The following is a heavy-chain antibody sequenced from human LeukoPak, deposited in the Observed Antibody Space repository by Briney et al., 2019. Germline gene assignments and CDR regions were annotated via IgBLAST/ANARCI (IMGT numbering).Heavy chain of an antibody. CDR1: GFTFSSYA. Sequence: GGSLRLSCAASGFTFSSYAMSWVRQAPGKGLEWVSAISGSGGSTYYADSVKGRFTISRDNFKNTLYLQMNSLRGEDTAVYYCARGGDSSSWFHFDYWGQGTLVTVSS. CDR2: ISGSGGST. J-gene: IGHJ4*02. V-gene: IGHV3-23*01. D-gene: IGHD6-13*01. CDR3: ARGGDSSSWFHFDY.